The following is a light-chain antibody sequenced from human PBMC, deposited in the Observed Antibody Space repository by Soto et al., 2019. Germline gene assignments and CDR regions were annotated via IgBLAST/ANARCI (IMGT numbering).Light chain of an antibody. V-gene: IGKV1-6*01. Sequence: IQITHSPPSLSVSVLNRVTTTCRASQDIRNELSWFQQRPGNAPTLLISAASRLQSGVPSRFSGRGSGTDFTLTISSLQPEDFATYYCLQDYDYPRTFGQGTKV. CDR3: LQDYDYPRT. CDR1: QDIRNE. J-gene: IGKJ1*01. CDR2: AAS.